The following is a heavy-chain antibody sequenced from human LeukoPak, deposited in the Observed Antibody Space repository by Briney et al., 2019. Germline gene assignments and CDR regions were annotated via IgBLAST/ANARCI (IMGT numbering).Heavy chain of an antibody. Sequence: GGSLRLSCAASGFTFSSYWMSWVRQAPGKGLEWVANINEDGSEKFYVDSVKGRFTISRDNSKNTLYLQMNSLRADDTAIYHCAKATIIVVPAASFDYWGQGTLVTVSS. CDR3: AKATIIVVPAASFDY. J-gene: IGHJ4*02. D-gene: IGHD2-2*01. V-gene: IGHV3-7*03. CDR2: INEDGSEK. CDR1: GFTFSSYW.